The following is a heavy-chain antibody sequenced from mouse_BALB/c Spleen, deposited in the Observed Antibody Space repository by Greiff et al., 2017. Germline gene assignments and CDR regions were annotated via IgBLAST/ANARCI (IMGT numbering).Heavy chain of an antibody. D-gene: IGHD2-4*01. CDR2: IYPGDGDT. CDR3: ARSDDYEAWFAY. V-gene: IGHV1-80*01. J-gene: IGHJ3*01. Sequence: QVQLQQSGAELVRPGSSVKISCKASGYAFSSYWMNWVKQRPGQGLEWIGQIYPGDGDTNYNGKFKGKATLTADKSSSTAYMQLSSLTSEDSAVYFCARSDDYEAWFAYWGQGTLVTVSA. CDR1: GYAFSSYW.